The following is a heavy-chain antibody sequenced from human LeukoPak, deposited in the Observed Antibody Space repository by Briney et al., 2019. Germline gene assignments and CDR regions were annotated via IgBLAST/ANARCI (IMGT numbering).Heavy chain of an antibody. V-gene: IGHV4-34*01. CDR1: GGSFSGYY. CDR2: INHSGST. Sequence: KTSETLSLTCAVYGGSFSGYYWSWIRQPPGKGLEWIGEINHSGSTNYNPSLKSRVTISVDTSKNQFSLKLSSVTAADTAVYYCARELDSSGWYDYWGQGTLVTVSS. CDR3: ARELDSSGWYDY. D-gene: IGHD6-19*01. J-gene: IGHJ4*02.